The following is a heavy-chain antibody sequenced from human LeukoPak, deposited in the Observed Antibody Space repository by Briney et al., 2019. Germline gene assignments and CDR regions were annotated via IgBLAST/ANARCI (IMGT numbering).Heavy chain of an antibody. CDR2: ISPYSDNT. CDR1: DYTFTSYG. D-gene: IGHD6-13*01. V-gene: IGHV1-18*01. J-gene: IGHJ4*02. Sequence: GASVKVSCKASDYTFTSYGISWVRQAPGQGLEWMGWISPYSDNTNYAQNLQGRVTMTTDTSTGTAYMELRSLTSDDTAMYYCARGGPFPIAAARVYYFDYWGQGTLVTVSS. CDR3: ARGGPFPIAAARVYYFDY.